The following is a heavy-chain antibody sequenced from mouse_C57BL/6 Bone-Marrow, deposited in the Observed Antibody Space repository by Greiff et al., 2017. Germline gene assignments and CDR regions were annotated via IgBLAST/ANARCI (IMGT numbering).Heavy chain of an antibody. CDR1: GYTFTSYG. CDR2: IYPRSGNT. D-gene: IGHD1-1*02. V-gene: IGHV1-81*01. J-gene: IGHJ3*01. Sequence: VQLQESGAELARPGASVKLSCKASGYTFTSYGISWVKQRTGQGLEWIGEIYPRSGNTYYNEKFKGKATLTEDKSSSKAYMELRSLTSEDAAVYFCARSYGAWFAYWGQGTLVTVSA. CDR3: ARSYGAWFAY.